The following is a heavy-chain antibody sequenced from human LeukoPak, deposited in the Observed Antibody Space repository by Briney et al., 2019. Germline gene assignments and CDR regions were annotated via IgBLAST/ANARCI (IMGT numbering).Heavy chain of an antibody. CDR2: IYYSGST. CDR3: ARRSWQLVLGYYYYYYDV. D-gene: IGHD6-6*01. CDR1: GDSISSYY. J-gene: IGHJ6*03. Sequence: SETLSLTCTVSGDSISSYYWNWIRQPPGKGLEWIGYIYYSGSTNYNPSLKSRVTISVDTSKNQFSLKLSSVTAADMAVYYCARRSWQLVLGYYYYYYDVWGKGTTVTVSS. V-gene: IGHV4-59*01.